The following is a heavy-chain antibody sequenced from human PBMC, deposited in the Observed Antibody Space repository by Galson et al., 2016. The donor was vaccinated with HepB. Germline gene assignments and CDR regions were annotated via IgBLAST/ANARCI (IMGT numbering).Heavy chain of an antibody. CDR2: IIPLLSIE. CDR1: GGTLNSYT. CDR3: AAGMTGSSRVAS. D-gene: IGHD3-9*01. Sequence: SVKVSCKASGGTLNSYTFNWVRQSPGQGLEWMGRIIPLLSIENYVQKFQGRVTFIADKSTSTAYMELSSLRSEDTAIYYCAAGMTGSSRVASWGQGTLVTVSS. J-gene: IGHJ4*02. V-gene: IGHV1-69*02.